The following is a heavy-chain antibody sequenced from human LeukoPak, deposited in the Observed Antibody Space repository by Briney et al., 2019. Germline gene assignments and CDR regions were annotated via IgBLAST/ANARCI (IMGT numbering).Heavy chain of an antibody. Sequence: TLSLTCTVSGGSISSGGYYWSWIRQRPGKGLEWIGYTYYSGSTYYNPSLKSRVTISVDTSKIQFSLKLSSVTAADTAVYYCARVDATGGRFHAFDIWGQGTMVTVSS. D-gene: IGHD3-3*01. V-gene: IGHV4-31*03. CDR3: ARVDATGGRFHAFDI. CDR1: GGSISSGGYY. J-gene: IGHJ3*02. CDR2: TYYSGST.